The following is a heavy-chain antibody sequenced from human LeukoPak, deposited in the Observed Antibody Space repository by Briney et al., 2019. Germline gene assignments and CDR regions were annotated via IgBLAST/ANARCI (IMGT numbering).Heavy chain of an antibody. CDR1: CGSIKSYY. D-gene: IGHD5-24*01. CDR3: PRGSGLRDGYNHYFDY. V-gene: IGHV4-59*01. J-gene: IGHJ4*02. CDR2: IYYSGST. Sequence: SETLSLTCTVSCGSIKSYYWSWIRQPPGKGLEWIGHIYYSGSTNYNPSLKSRVTISVDTSKNQFSLKLSSVTAADPAVYYCPRGSGLRDGYNHYFDYWGQGTLVTVSS.